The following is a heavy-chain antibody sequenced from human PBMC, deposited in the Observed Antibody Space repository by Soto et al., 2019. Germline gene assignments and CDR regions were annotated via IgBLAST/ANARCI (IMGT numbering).Heavy chain of an antibody. Sequence: QVQLVESGGGVVQPGRSLRLSCAASGFTFSSYGMHWVRQAPGKGLEWVAVIWYDGSNKYYADSVKGRFTISRDNSKNTLYLQMNSLRAEDTAVYYCARSGQQWLVLLDYWGQGTLVTVSS. D-gene: IGHD6-19*01. V-gene: IGHV3-33*01. CDR1: GFTFSSYG. J-gene: IGHJ4*02. CDR2: IWYDGSNK. CDR3: ARSGQQWLVLLDY.